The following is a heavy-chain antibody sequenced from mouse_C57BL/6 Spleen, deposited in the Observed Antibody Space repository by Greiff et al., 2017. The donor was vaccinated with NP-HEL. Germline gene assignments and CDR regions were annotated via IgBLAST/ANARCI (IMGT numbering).Heavy chain of an antibody. CDR3: ARRLSINWYFDV. D-gene: IGHD2-10*02. J-gene: IGHJ1*03. CDR1: GYAFTNYL. V-gene: IGHV1-54*01. Sequence: VQLQQSGAELVRPGTSVKVSCKASGYAFTNYLIEWVKQRPGQGLEWIGVINPGSGGTNYNEKFKGKATLTADKSSSTAYMQLSSLTSEDSAVYFCARRLSINWYFDVWGTGTTVTVSS. CDR2: INPGSGGT.